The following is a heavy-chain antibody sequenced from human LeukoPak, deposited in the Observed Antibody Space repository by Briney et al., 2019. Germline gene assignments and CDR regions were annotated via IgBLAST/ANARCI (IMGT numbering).Heavy chain of an antibody. V-gene: IGHV4-31*03. CDR2: IYYSGTT. J-gene: IGHJ4*02. CDR1: GGSITSGPYY. D-gene: IGHD5-24*01. Sequence: SQTLSLTCTVSGGSITSGPYYWTWIRQHPGKGLEWIGYIYYSGTTYYNPSLKSRITIPVDTSKNQFSLNLRSVTAADTAVYYCARDREAGDGLYYFDVWGQGTPVTVSS. CDR3: ARDREAGDGLYYFDV.